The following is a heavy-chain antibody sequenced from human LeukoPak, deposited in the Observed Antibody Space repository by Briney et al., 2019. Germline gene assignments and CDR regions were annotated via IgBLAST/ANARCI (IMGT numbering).Heavy chain of an antibody. D-gene: IGHD5-12*01. CDR1: EFTFSTYG. V-gene: IGHV3-30*03. CDR3: ASARALYGYSGYDEPYFDY. Sequence: PGGSLRLSCAASEFTFSTYGMHWVRQAPGKGLEWVAVISSDGSNKYYADSVKGRFTISRDNSKNTLYLEMNSLRAEDTAVYYCASARALYGYSGYDEPYFDYWGQGTLVTVSS. J-gene: IGHJ4*02. CDR2: ISSDGSNK.